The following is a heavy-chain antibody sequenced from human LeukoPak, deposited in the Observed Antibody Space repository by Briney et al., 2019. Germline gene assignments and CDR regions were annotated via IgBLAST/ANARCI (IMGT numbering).Heavy chain of an antibody. CDR1: GGSISSYY. CDR2: IYYSGST. D-gene: IGHD6-13*01. Sequence: PSETLSLTCTVSGGSISSYYWSWIRQPPGKGLEWIGYIYYSGSTNYNPSLESRVTISVDTSKNQFSLKLSSVTAADTAVYYCARMEYEQQLSWSTDWYFDLWGRGTLVTVSS. CDR3: ARMEYEQQLSWSTDWYFDL. J-gene: IGHJ2*01. V-gene: IGHV4-59*01.